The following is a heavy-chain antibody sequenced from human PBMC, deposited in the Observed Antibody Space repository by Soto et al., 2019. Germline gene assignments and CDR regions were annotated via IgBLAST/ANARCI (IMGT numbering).Heavy chain of an antibody. D-gene: IGHD5-12*01. CDR2: IDPSDSYT. CDR1: GYSFTSYW. V-gene: IGHV5-10-1*01. J-gene: IGHJ6*02. CDR3: ARRMVAKDYYYYGMDV. Sequence: LGESLKISCKGSGYSFTSYWISWVRQMPGKGLEWMGRIDPSDSYTNYSPSFQGHVTISADKSISTAYLQWSSLKASDTAMYYCARRMVAKDYYYYGMDVWGQGTTVTVSS.